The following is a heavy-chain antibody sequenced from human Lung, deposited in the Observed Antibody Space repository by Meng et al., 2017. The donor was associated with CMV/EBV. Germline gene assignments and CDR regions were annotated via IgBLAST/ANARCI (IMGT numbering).Heavy chain of an antibody. CDR1: GYYFTDYY. J-gene: IGHJ4*02. CDR3: ARDMVSFGYFSY. D-gene: IGHD5-18*01. CDR2: INPSGGST. Sequence: SVXVSXXASGYYFTDYYIHWVRQAPGQGLEWMGMINPSGGSTHYAQKFQGRVTLTRDTSTSTVYMQLSSLRSEDTAAYYCARDMVSFGYFSYWGRGMLVTVSS. V-gene: IGHV1-46*01.